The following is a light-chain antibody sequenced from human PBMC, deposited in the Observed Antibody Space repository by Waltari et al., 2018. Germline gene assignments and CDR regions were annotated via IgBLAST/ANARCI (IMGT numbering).Light chain of an antibody. CDR3: CSYAGTNTLV. CDR1: SSDVGSYDL. Sequence: QSVLTQPASVSGSPGQSITISCTGTSSDVGSYDLVSWYQQYPGKAPKLMIYEVRKRPSGVSYRFSASKSGNTASLTISGLQADDEADYYCCSYAGTNTLVFGGGTKVTVL. J-gene: IGLJ3*02. CDR2: EVR. V-gene: IGLV2-23*02.